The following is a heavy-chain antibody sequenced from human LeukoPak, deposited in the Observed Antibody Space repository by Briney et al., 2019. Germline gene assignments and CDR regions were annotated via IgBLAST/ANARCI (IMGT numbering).Heavy chain of an antibody. J-gene: IGHJ5*02. CDR2: IYYRGST. V-gene: IGHV4-39*01. Sequence: SETLSLTRTVSGGSISSSSYYWGWIRQPPGKGLEWIGSIYYRGSTYYNPSLKSRVTISVDTSKNQFSLRLMSVTSADTAVYYCARSPSGPNPFDPWGQGTLVTVSS. CDR3: ARSPSGPNPFDP. CDR1: GGSISSSSYY.